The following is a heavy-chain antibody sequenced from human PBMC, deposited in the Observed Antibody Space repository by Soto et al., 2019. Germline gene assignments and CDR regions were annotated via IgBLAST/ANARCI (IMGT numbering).Heavy chain of an antibody. Sequence: ASVKVSCKASGYTFTGYYMHWVRQAPGQGLEWMGWINPNSGGTNYAQKFQGWVTMTRDTSISTAYMELSRLRSDDTAVYYCARNSMKERREFDYWGQGTLVTISS. CDR1: GYTFTGYY. D-gene: IGHD1-1*01. CDR3: ARNSMKERREFDY. J-gene: IGHJ4*02. V-gene: IGHV1-2*04. CDR2: INPNSGGT.